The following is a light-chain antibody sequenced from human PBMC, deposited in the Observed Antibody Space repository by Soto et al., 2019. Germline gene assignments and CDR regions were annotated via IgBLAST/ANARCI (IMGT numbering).Light chain of an antibody. V-gene: IGKV1-5*01. CDR2: DAS. Sequence: IQMTQSPSTVSASVGDRVTITCRASQSISSSLAWYQQNPGKAPKVLIYDASSLDSGVPSRFSGSGYGTAFTLTVSSLQPGDFATYACQQYESYPYSCGQGTKLESK. CDR3: QQYESYPYS. CDR1: QSISSS. J-gene: IGKJ2*01.